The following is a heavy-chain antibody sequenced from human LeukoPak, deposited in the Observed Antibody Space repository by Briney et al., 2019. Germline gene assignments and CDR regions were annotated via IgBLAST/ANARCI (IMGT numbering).Heavy chain of an antibody. CDR1: GFTFSSYW. J-gene: IGHJ6*02. CDR2: IKQDGSEK. CDR3: ARDLFYCSGGSCRSRGMDV. D-gene: IGHD2-15*01. Sequence: GGSLRLSCAASGFTFSSYWMSWVRQAPGKGLEWLANIKQDGSEKYYVDSVKGRFTISRDNAKNSLYLQMNSLRAEDTAVYYCARDLFYCSGGSCRSRGMDVWGQGTTVTVSS. V-gene: IGHV3-7*03.